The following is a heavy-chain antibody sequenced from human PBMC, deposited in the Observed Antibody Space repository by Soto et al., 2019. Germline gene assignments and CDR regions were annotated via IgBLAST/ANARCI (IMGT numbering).Heavy chain of an antibody. D-gene: IGHD5-12*01. J-gene: IGHJ4*02. V-gene: IGHV3-33*01. CDR2: IWYDGSNK. Sequence: GGSLRLSCAASGFTFSSYGMHWVRQAPGKGLEWVAVIWYDGSNKYYADSVKGRFTISRDNSKNTLYLQMNSLRAEDTAVYYCARDHSLAAYSGYEYFDYWGQGTLVTVSS. CDR1: GFTFSSYG. CDR3: ARDHSLAAYSGYEYFDY.